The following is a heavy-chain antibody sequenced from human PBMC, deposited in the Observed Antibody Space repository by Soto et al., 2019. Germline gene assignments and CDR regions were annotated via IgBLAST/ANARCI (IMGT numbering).Heavy chain of an antibody. CDR1: GGSISSGGDY. V-gene: IGHV4-31*03. J-gene: IGHJ4*02. Sequence: QMQLQESGPGLVKPSQTLSLTYTVSGGSISSGGDYWSWIRQYPRKGLEWIGYIYYSGSTYYNPSLKSRVTISVDTSKNQFSLKLSSVTAADTAVYYCARAEYCSSTSCYSFDYWGQGTLVTVSS. D-gene: IGHD2-2*01. CDR2: IYYSGST. CDR3: ARAEYCSSTSCYSFDY.